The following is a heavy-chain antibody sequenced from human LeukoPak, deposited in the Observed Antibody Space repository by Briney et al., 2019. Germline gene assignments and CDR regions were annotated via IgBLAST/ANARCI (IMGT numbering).Heavy chain of an antibody. D-gene: IGHD3-22*01. CDR1: GYTFTSYG. V-gene: IGHV1-18*01. CDR2: ISAYNGNT. CDR3: ARTDSSGYYYYFDY. J-gene: IGHJ4*02. Sequence: ASVKVSCKASGYTFTSYGISWVRQAPGQGLEWMGWISAYNGNTNYAQKLQGRVTMTTDTSASTAYMELRSLRSDDTAVYYCARTDSSGYYYYFDYWGQGTLVTVSS.